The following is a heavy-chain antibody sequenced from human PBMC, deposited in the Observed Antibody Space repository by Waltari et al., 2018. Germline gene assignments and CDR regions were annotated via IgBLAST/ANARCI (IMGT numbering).Heavy chain of an antibody. D-gene: IGHD1-26*01. CDR3: ARDSWETYFDY. CDR1: GGSIRSYY. V-gene: IGHV4-59*01. J-gene: IGHJ4*02. CDR2: IYYSGST. Sequence: QVQLQESGPGLVKPSETLSLNCTVPGGSIRSYYWSWIRQPPGKGLEWIGYIYYSGSTNYNPSLKSRVTISVDTSKNQFSLKLSSVTAADTAVYYCARDSWETYFDYWGQGTLVTVSS.